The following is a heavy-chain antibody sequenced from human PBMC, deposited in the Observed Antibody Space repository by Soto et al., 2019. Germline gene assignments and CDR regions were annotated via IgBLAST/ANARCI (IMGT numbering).Heavy chain of an antibody. V-gene: IGHV3-53*01. D-gene: IGHD3-3*01. J-gene: IGHJ6*02. Sequence: LRLSCAASGFTVSSNYMSWVRQAPGKGLEWVSVIYSGGSTYYADSVKGRFTISRDNSKNTLYLQMNSLRAEDTAVYYCARVYNFWSGYYTIYYGMDVWGQGTTVTVSS. CDR2: IYSGGST. CDR1: GFTVSSNY. CDR3: ARVYNFWSGYYTIYYGMDV.